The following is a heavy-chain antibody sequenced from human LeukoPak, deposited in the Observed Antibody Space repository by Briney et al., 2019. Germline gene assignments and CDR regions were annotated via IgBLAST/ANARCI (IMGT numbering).Heavy chain of an antibody. V-gene: IGHV3-74*01. CDR1: GFTFSTYW. CDR2: IKGDGST. J-gene: IGHJ1*01. D-gene: IGHD3-22*01. CDR3: ARAPSEIGGYYPEYFRH. Sequence: GGSLRLSCAATGFTFSTYWMHWVRQAPGKGLVWVSRIKGDGSTNYADSVKGRFTISRDNAKNTVSLQMNSLRPEDTGVYYCARAPSEIGGYYPEYFRHWGQGTLVTVSS.